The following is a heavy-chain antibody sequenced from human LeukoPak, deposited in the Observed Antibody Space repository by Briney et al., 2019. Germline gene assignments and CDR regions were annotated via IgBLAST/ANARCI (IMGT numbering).Heavy chain of an antibody. V-gene: IGHV3-23*01. Sequence: GGSLRLSCAASGFTFSNYAMSWVRQAPGKGLEWVSAISGSGDSTYYADSVKGRFTISRDNSKNTLYLQMNSLRAEDTAVYYCANDAYSSGWSSYFDYWGQGTLVTVYS. CDR3: ANDAYSSGWSSYFDY. J-gene: IGHJ4*02. CDR2: ISGSGDST. D-gene: IGHD6-19*01. CDR1: GFTFSNYA.